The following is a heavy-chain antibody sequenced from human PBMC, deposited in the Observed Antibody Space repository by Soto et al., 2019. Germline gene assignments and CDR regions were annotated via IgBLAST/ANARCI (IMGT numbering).Heavy chain of an antibody. CDR1: GYSKASNY. CDR2: INPSGGST. CDR3: ARDLGGSGFRAFDI. D-gene: IGHD6-19*01. V-gene: IGHV1-46*01. J-gene: IGHJ3*02. Sequence: SGYSKASNYMQWAQHEHGQGLEWMGIINPSGGSTSYAQKFQGRVTMTRDTSTSTVYMELSSLRSEDTAVYYCARDLGGSGFRAFDIWGQGTMVTVSS.